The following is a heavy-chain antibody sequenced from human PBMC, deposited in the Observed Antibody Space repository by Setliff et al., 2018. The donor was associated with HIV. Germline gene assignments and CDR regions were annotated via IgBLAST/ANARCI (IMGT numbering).Heavy chain of an antibody. CDR3: ATSPGTYSDSSASYFDY. CDR2: IYLSDSDT. Sequence: PGESLKISCKGSGYTFPHAWIGWVRQMPGKGLEWMGIIYLSDSDTRYSRSFQDQVTISVDQSITTAYLQWSSLKASDTAMYYCATSPGTYSDSSASYFDYWGQGTLVTVSS. D-gene: IGHD6-6*01. J-gene: IGHJ4*02. V-gene: IGHV5-51*01. CDR1: GYTFPHAW.